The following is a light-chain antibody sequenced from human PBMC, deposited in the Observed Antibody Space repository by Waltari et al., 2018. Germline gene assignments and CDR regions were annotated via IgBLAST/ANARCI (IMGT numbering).Light chain of an antibody. V-gene: IGLV8-61*01. J-gene: IGLJ3*02. CDR3: ALYMGGGIWV. CDR2: NTN. Sequence: QTVVTQEPSFSVSPGGTITLTCGLSSGSVSSDHYSRWYQQTPGQAPRTLIYNTNTLSSGVPARFSGSILGEKAALTITGAQADDECAYYCALYMGGGIWVFGGGTYLTVL. CDR1: SGSVSSDHY.